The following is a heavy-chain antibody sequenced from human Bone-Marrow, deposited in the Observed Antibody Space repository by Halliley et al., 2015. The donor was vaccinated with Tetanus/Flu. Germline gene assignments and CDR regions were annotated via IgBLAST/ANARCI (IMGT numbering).Heavy chain of an antibody. V-gene: IGHV5-51*01. CDR3: TTGRYQLLPFDF. CDR2: IDPDDTET. Sequence: QLVQSGAEVKKPGESLKISCKVSGYKFTSYWIGWVRQKPGKGLEWIGIIDPDDTETKHGPSFQGQVTISSDKSANTAYLHWSTLKASDSATYFCTTGRYQLLPFDFWGQGTLVTVSS. D-gene: IGHD2-2*01. CDR1: GYKFTSYW. J-gene: IGHJ4*02.